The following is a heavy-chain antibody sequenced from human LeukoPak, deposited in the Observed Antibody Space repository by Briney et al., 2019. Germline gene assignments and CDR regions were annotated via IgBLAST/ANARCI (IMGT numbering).Heavy chain of an antibody. CDR1: QFTISNYW. V-gene: IGHV3-7*01. J-gene: IGHJ4*02. Sequence: GGSLRLSCAAAQFTISNYWMSWVRQAPGKGLEWVAHIKQDGSQEQYVGSVKGRFIISRDNAKNSLYLQMSGLRVEDTAVYYCARGQTTFEVWGQGTLVTVSS. D-gene: IGHD2/OR15-2a*01. CDR2: IKQDGSQE. CDR3: ARGQTTFEV.